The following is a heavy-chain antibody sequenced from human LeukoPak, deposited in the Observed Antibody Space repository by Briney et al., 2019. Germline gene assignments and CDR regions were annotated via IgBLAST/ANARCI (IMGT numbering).Heavy chain of an antibody. Sequence: SETLSLTCTVSGGSISSYYWSWIRQPPGKGLEWIGYIYYSGSTNYNPSLKSRVTISVDTSKNQFSLKLSSVTAADMAVYYCARPGGISGYDLDAFDIWGQGTMVTVSS. CDR2: IYYSGST. CDR1: GGSISSYY. J-gene: IGHJ3*02. CDR3: ARPGGISGYDLDAFDI. V-gene: IGHV4-59*01. D-gene: IGHD5-12*01.